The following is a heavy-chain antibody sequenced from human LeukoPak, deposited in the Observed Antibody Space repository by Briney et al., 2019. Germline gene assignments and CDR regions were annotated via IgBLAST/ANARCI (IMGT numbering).Heavy chain of an antibody. V-gene: IGHV1-69*13. J-gene: IGHJ6*03. CDR2: IIPIFGTA. CDR3: ARVFLGEVPAAIGINYYYYYMDV. D-gene: IGHD2-2*01. CDR1: GGTFSSYA. Sequence: SVKVSCKASGGTFSSYAISWVRQAPGQGLEWMGGIIPIFGTANYAQKFQGRVTITADESTSTAYMELSSLRSEDTAVYYCARVFLGEVPAAIGINYYYYYMDVWGKGTTVTVSS.